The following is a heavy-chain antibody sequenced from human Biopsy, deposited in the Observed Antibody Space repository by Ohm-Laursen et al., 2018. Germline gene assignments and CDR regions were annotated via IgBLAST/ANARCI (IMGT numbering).Heavy chain of an antibody. CDR3: ARAYGNGFYRDAFDL. D-gene: IGHD6-19*01. Sequence: SSLRLSCAASGFPFDDYAMHWVRHVPGKGLEWVAGIHWNSGVIDYVDSVKGRFTISRGNAKNSLYLQLNSLRTEDTAFYYCARAYGNGFYRDAFDLWGQGTVVSVS. CDR1: GFPFDDYA. CDR2: IHWNSGVI. J-gene: IGHJ3*01. V-gene: IGHV3-9*01.